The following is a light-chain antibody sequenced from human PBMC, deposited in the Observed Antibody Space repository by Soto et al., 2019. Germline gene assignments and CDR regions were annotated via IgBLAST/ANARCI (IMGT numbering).Light chain of an antibody. CDR2: DAS. CDR1: QSVSTY. CDR3: QQRSNWPGT. Sequence: EIVVTQSPATLSLSPGERATLSCRASQSVSTYVAWFQHKLGQAPRLLIYDASYRAIGVLARFSGGGSGTDFTLTISSLEPEDFAVYYCQQRSNWPGTFGRGTKLDIK. J-gene: IGKJ2*01. V-gene: IGKV3-11*01.